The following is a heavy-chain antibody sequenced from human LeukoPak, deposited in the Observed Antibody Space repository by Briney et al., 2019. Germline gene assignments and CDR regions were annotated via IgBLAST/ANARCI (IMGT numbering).Heavy chain of an antibody. CDR1: GGSIRSYY. Sequence: SETLSLICSVSGGSIRSYYWNWIRQSPGKGLEWIGYIYYSGSINYNPSFKSRVTTSVDTSKNQFSLKLHSVTAADTAMYYCARSLGITSLDYWGQGMLVTVSS. CDR3: ARSLGITSLDY. D-gene: IGHD1-14*01. CDR2: IYYSGSI. V-gene: IGHV4-59*01. J-gene: IGHJ4*02.